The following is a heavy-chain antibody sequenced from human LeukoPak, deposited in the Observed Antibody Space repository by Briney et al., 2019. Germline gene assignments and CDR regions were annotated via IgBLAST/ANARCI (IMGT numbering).Heavy chain of an antibody. D-gene: IGHD4-11*01. J-gene: IGHJ4*02. Sequence: GGALRLSCAASGVTFSKAWMSGVRQAPGEGVEWGGCIKSKTDCGTTHYAAPVKGRFTILRDDSKTTLYLQMNSLKTEDTAVYYCTTVTTVTLFDYWGQGTLVTVSS. CDR2: IKSKTDCGTT. CDR1: GVTFSKAW. V-gene: IGHV3-15*01. CDR3: TTVTTVTLFDY.